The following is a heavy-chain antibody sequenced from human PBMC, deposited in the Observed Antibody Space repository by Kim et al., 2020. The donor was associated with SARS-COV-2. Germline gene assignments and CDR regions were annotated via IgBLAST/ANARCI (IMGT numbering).Heavy chain of an antibody. CDR3: TRLGRQLAYNWFDP. J-gene: IGHJ5*02. Sequence: AATVKGRFTISRDDSKNTAYLQMNSLKTEDTAVYYCTRLGRQLAYNWFDPWGQGTLVTVSS. V-gene: IGHV3-73*01. D-gene: IGHD5-18*01.